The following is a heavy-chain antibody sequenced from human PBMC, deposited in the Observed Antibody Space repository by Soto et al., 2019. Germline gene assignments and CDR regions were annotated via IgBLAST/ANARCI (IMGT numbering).Heavy chain of an antibody. D-gene: IGHD4-4*01. CDR1: GFTFSSYS. J-gene: IGHJ4*02. V-gene: IGHV3-21*01. CDR2: ISSSSSYI. CDR3: ARDHHDYSNPSDVDY. Sequence: GGSLRLSCAASGFTFSSYSMNWVRQAPGKGLEWVSSISSSSSYIYYADSVKGRFTVSRDNAKNSLYLQMNSLRAEDTAVYYCARDHHDYSNPSDVDYWGQGTLVTVSS.